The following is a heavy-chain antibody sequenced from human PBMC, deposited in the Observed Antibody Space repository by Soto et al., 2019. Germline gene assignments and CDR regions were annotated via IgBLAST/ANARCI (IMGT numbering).Heavy chain of an antibody. D-gene: IGHD6-13*01. CDR1: GGSFSGCC. CDR2: ICHGGGA. CDR3: AGYSNSWSKYVKH. Sequence: SETLSLTCAVYGGSFSGCCWSWIRQTPGERLEWVGDICHGGGANYNPSLKSRVSFSMDPSKNQFSLKLNSVMAADTAVYYCAGYSNSWSKYVKHWGRGSLVT. V-gene: IGHV4-34*01. J-gene: IGHJ1*01.